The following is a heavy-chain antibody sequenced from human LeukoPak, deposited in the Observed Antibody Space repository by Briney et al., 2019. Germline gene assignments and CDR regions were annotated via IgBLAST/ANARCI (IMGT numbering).Heavy chain of an antibody. D-gene: IGHD3-10*01. J-gene: IGHJ6*02. CDR2: LDPEVAET. V-gene: IGHV1-24*01. Sequence: ASVKVFCKVSGYSLTELCMQWVRQAPGKGLEWVGGLDPEVAETIYAQKFQGRVTMTEDTSTDTAYMELSSLRSEDTAVYYCATDTVLVRGVPSYYYFDVDVWGQGTTVTVSS. CDR1: GYSLTELC. CDR3: ATDTVLVRGVPSYYYFDVDV.